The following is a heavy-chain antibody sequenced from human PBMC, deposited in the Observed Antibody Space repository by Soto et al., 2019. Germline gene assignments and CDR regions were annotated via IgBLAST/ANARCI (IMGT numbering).Heavy chain of an antibody. V-gene: IGHV1-18*01. CDR1: GYTFTSYG. J-gene: IGHJ4*02. CDR2: ISAYNGNT. Sequence: QVQLVQSGAEVKKPGASVKVSCKASGYTFTSYGISWVRQAPGQGLEWMGWISAYNGNTKYAQKLQGRVTMTTDTPPSTASMQLRSLRSYATAVYYFAREYYSGSGGAYWGQGTLVTVSS. CDR3: AREYYSGSGGAY. D-gene: IGHD3-10*01.